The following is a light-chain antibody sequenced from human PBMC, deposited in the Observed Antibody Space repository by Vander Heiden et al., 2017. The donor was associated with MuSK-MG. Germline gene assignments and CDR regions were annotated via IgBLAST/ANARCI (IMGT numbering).Light chain of an antibody. CDR3: CSQAGFLTLFV. J-gene: IGLJ1*01. CDR2: EVN. CDR1: GNHEGNFDL. Sequence: QSALTQPASMSGSPGQSITISCTRTGNHEGNFDLVSWYQHHPGKAPKLIIYEVNKRPSGVSDRFSGSRSGDTASLTISGLQPEDEADYHCCSQAGFLTLFVFGTGTTVSVL. V-gene: IGLV2-23*02.